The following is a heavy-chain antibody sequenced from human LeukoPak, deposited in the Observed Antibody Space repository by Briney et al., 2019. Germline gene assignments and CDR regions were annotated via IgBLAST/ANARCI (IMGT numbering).Heavy chain of an antibody. J-gene: IGHJ4*02. V-gene: IGHV3-73*01. D-gene: IGHD4-17*01. CDR1: GFTFSGSA. CDR3: TGGTTVTTLDY. Sequence: GGSLRLSCVASGFTFSGSAMHWVRQASGKGLEWVARIRSKAGSYATEYAASVKGRFTISRDDSKNTAYLQMKSLKTEDTAVYYCTGGTTVTTLDYWGQGTLVTVSS. CDR2: IRSKAGSYAT.